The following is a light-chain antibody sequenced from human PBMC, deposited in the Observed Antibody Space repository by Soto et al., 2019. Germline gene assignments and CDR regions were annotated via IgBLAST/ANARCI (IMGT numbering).Light chain of an antibody. CDR1: TGAVTSGHH. CDR2: STN. J-gene: IGLJ3*02. Sequence: QAVVTQEPSLTVSPGGTVTLTCASSTGAVTSGHHPNWLQQKPGQAPRTVIYSTNNKQGWTPARFSGSLLGGKAALTLSGVQPEDEAEYYCLLYYDGAQPHWVFGVGTKLTVL. V-gene: IGLV7-43*01. CDR3: LLYYDGAQPHWV.